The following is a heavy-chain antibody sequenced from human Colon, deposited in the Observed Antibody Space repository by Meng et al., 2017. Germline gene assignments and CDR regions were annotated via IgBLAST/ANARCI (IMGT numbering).Heavy chain of an antibody. CDR1: GYRVSSNSAA. CDR3: ARDSSSSAYSPFDY. Sequence: LHHSVPVRVKLSQPVSLTCAISGYRVSSNSAAWNWIRQSPSRGLEWLGRTYYRSKWYNDYAVSVKSRITINPDTSKNQFSLQLNSVTPEDTAVYYCARDSSSSAYSPFDYWGQGTLVTVSS. V-gene: IGHV6-1*01. CDR2: TYYRSKWYN. D-gene: IGHD3-22*01. J-gene: IGHJ4*02.